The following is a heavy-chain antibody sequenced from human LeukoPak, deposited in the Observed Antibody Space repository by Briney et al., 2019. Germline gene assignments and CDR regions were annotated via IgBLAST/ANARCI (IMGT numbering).Heavy chain of an antibody. V-gene: IGHV1-18*01. CDR2: ISAYNGNT. J-gene: IGHJ6*02. Sequence: ASVKVSCKASCYTFTSYGISWVRQAPGQGLEWMGWISAYNGNTNYAQKLQGRVTMTTDTSTSTAYMELRSLRSDDTAVYYCTRDSTSMVGFYYYGMDVWGQGTTVTVSS. CDR3: TRDSTSMVGFYYYGMDV. CDR1: CYTFTSYG. D-gene: IGHD2-8*01.